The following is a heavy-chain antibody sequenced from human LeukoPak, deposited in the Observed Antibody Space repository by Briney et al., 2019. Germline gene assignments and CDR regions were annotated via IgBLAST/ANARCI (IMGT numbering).Heavy chain of an antibody. CDR2: ISSSGTTI. J-gene: IGHJ4*02. CDR1: GFTFSSYE. CDR3: ARVEYGDYANFDY. Sequence: GGSLRLSCAASGFTFSSYEMNWVRQAQGKGLEWVSYISSSGTTIYYADSVKGRFTISRDNAKNSLYLQMNYLRAEDTAVYYCARVEYGDYANFDYWGQGTLVTVSS. D-gene: IGHD4-17*01. V-gene: IGHV3-48*03.